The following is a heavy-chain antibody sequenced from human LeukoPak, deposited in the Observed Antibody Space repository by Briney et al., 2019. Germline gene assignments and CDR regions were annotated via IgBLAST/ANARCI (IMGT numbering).Heavy chain of an antibody. CDR2: ISSSSSYI. Sequence: KSGGSLRLSCAASGFTFSSYSMNWVRQAPGKGLEWVSSISSSSSYIYYADSVKGRFTISRDNAKNSLYLQMNSLRAEDTAVYYCARDMVTNTYYYYYYMDVWGKGTTVTVSS. D-gene: IGHD2-21*02. J-gene: IGHJ6*03. CDR1: GFTFSSYS. V-gene: IGHV3-21*01. CDR3: ARDMVTNTYYYYYYMDV.